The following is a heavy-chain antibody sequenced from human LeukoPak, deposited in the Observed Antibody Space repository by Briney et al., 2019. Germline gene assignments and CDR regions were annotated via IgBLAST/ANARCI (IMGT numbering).Heavy chain of an antibody. J-gene: IGHJ3*02. CDR3: ARSETDAFDI. CDR2: IHYSGRT. Sequence: SETLSLTCTVSGASISPDYWSWIRQPPGKGLQFIGYIHYSGRTNYNPSLTSRVSISVDTSKNQFSLKLISVTAADTAVYHCARSETDAFDIWGQGTMVTVSS. CDR1: GASISPDY. V-gene: IGHV4-59*01.